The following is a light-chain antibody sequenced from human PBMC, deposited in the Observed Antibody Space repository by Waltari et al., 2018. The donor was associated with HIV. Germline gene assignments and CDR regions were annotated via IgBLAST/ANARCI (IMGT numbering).Light chain of an antibody. J-gene: IGLJ1*01. Sequence: QSVLTQPPSVSGAPGQRVTISCTGSSSNIGAPYDVNWFQHLPGTAPKLLIYGNSNRPSGVPDRFSGSKSGTSASLAITGLQAEDEADYYCQSYDSSLRGSVFGTGTKVTVL. CDR3: QSYDSSLRGSV. CDR1: SSNIGAPYD. V-gene: IGLV1-40*01. CDR2: GNS.